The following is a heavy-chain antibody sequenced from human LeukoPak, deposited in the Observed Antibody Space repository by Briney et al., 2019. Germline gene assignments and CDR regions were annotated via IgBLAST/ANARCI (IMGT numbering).Heavy chain of an antibody. CDR1: GYTFTGYY. J-gene: IGHJ4*02. V-gene: IGHV1-2*02. Sequence: ASVKVSCKASGYTFTGYYMHWVRQAPGQGLDWMGWINPNSGGTNYAQKFQGRVTMTRDTSISTAYMELSRLRSDDTAVYYCARVRAKEQWLVAYWGQGTLVTVSS. CDR3: ARVRAKEQWLVAY. D-gene: IGHD6-19*01. CDR2: INPNSGGT.